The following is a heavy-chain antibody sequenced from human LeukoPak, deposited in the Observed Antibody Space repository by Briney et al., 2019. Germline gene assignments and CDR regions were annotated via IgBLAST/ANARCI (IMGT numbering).Heavy chain of an antibody. Sequence: SQTLSLTCAISGDSVSSNSAAWNWIRQSPSRGLEWLGRTYYRSKWYNDYAVSVKSRITINPDTSKNQFSLQLNSVTAADTAVYYCARGPLYSSSYIYYYYGMDVWGQGTTVTVSS. V-gene: IGHV6-1*01. J-gene: IGHJ6*02. CDR1: GDSVSSNSAA. D-gene: IGHD6-13*01. CDR3: ARGPLYSSSYIYYYYGMDV. CDR2: TYYRSKWYN.